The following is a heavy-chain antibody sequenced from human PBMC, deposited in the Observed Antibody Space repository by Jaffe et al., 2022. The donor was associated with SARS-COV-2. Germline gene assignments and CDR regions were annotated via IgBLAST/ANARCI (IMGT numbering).Heavy chain of an antibody. D-gene: IGHD4-4*01. CDR2: ISYDGSNK. Sequence: QVQLVESGGGVVQPGRSLRLSCAASGFTFSSYAMHWVRQAPGKGLEWVAVISYDGSNKYYADSVKGRFTISRDNSKNTLYLQMNSLRAEDTAVYYCARDPVSRRNYFDYWGQGTLVTVSS. CDR1: GFTFSSYA. J-gene: IGHJ4*02. CDR3: ARDPVSRRNYFDY. V-gene: IGHV3-30-3*01.